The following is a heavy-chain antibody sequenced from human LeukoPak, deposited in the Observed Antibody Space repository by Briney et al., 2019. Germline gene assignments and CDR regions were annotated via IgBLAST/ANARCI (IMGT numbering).Heavy chain of an antibody. Sequence: PGGSLRLSCAASGFTFSSYAMSWVRQAPGKGLEWVAFIRYDGSNKYYADSVKGRFTISRDNSKNTLYLQMNSLRAEDTAAYYCAKQDIVVVVAGSYYYYYGMDVWGQGTTVTVSS. D-gene: IGHD2-15*01. J-gene: IGHJ6*02. CDR3: AKQDIVVVVAGSYYYYYGMDV. CDR2: IRYDGSNK. CDR1: GFTFSSYA. V-gene: IGHV3-30*02.